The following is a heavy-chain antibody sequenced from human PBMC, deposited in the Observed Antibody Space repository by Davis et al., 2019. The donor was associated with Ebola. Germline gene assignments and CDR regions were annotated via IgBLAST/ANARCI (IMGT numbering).Heavy chain of an antibody. CDR3: ARGREDYLDY. CDR1: GFTFSNYG. V-gene: IGHV3-30*03. J-gene: IGHJ4*02. Sequence: PGGSLRLSCVASGFTFSNYGIHWVRQAPGKGLEWVAAISSDGRNKHYADSVRGRVVISRDTSKDTLYLPMSGLRAEDTAVYYCARGREDYLDYWGQGTLVTVSS. D-gene: IGHD1-26*01. CDR2: ISSDGRNK.